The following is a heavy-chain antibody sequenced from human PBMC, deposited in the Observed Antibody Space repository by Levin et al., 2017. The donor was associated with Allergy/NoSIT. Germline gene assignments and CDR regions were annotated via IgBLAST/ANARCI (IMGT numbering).Heavy chain of an antibody. Sequence: PSETLSLTCTVSGGSISTSLDYWGWVRQPPGQGLEWIGSIFSRGSTYYKPSLKSRVTISVDTSKNQFSLKVTSVTAADTSLYYCARHPHWDTYYFDSWGQGTPVTVSS. V-gene: IGHV4-39*01. CDR2: IFSRGST. CDR1: GGSISTSLDY. CDR3: ARHPHWDTYYFDS. D-gene: IGHD5-18*01. J-gene: IGHJ4*02.